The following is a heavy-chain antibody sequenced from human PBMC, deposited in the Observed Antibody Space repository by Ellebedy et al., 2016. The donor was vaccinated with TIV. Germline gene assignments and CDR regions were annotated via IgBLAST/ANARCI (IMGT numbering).Heavy chain of an antibody. CDR2: IGTAGDT. CDR1: GFTSSDHY. Sequence: GESLKISCAASGFTSSDHYMHWVRQPTGKGLEWVSAIGTAGDTYYPGSVKGRFTISRENAKNSLYLQMNSLRAGDTAVYFCARGALSAFDIWGQGTMVTVSS. D-gene: IGHD1-26*01. J-gene: IGHJ3*02. V-gene: IGHV3-13*01. CDR3: ARGALSAFDI.